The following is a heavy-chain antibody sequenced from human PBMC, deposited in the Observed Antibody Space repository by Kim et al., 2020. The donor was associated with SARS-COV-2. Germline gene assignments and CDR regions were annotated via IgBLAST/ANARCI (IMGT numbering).Heavy chain of an antibody. Sequence: ASVKVSCKASGYRFTTYAMHWVRQAPGQRLEWMGWINAGNGNTKYSQKFQGRVTITRDTSASTAYMELSSLTSEDTAVYFCARDRRWSSGWGYYYGMDVWGQGTTVTVYS. V-gene: IGHV1-3*01. CDR1: GYRFTTYA. D-gene: IGHD6-19*01. CDR2: INAGNGNT. J-gene: IGHJ6*02. CDR3: ARDRRWSSGWGYYYGMDV.